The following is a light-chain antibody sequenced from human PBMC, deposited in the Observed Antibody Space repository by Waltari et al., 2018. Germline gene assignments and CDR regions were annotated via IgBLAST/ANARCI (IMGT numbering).Light chain of an antibody. J-gene: IGKJ1*01. CDR2: DAS. V-gene: IGKV3-20*01. CDR3: QKYVNLPAT. Sequence: EIVLTQSPGTLSLSPGERATLSCRASQSVGMYLAWYPQNPGQAPRLLIYDASTRATGIPDRFSGSGSGTDFSLTISRLESEDFAVYYCQKYVNLPATFGQGTKVEIK. CDR1: QSVGMY.